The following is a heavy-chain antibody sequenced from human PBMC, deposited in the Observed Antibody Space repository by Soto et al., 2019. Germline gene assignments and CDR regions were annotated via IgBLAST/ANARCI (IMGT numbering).Heavy chain of an antibody. J-gene: IGHJ4*02. V-gene: IGHV4-30-4*01. Sequence: SETLSLTCTVSGGSISSGDYYWSWIRQPPGKGLEWIGYIYYSGSTYYNPSLKSRVTISVDTSKNQSSLKLSSVTAADTAVYYCARGVNSRVVRGVIANWGQGTLVTVSS. CDR1: GGSISSGDYY. CDR2: IYYSGST. D-gene: IGHD3-10*01. CDR3: ARGVNSRVVRGVIAN.